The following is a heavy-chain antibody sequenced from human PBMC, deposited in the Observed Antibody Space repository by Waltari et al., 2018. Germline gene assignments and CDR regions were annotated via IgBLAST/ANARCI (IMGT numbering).Heavy chain of an antibody. CDR1: GLTFSSYA. D-gene: IGHD3-22*01. CDR3: AKVYSSGYLFDY. J-gene: IGHJ4*02. CDR2: MRGSGDRT. V-gene: IGHV3-23*01. Sequence: EVQLLESGGGLVQPGGSLRLSCAASGLTFSSYAMSWVRQAPGKGLQWVSAMRGSGDRTYYADSVKGRFAISRDNSKNTLYLQMNSLRVEDTAVYYCAKVYSSGYLFDYWGQGTLVTVSS.